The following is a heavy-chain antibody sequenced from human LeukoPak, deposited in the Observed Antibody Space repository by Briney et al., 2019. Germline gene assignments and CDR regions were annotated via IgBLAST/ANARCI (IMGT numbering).Heavy chain of an antibody. J-gene: IGHJ4*02. CDR2: IKQDGSEK. CDR1: GFTFINYW. CDR3: ARGFSGSYRTPIGY. V-gene: IGHV3-7*01. Sequence: QPGGSLRLSCAASGFTFINYWMTWVRQAPGKGLEWVANIKQDGSEKYYVDSVEGRFTISRDNAKNSLYLQMNSLRAEDTALYFRARGFSGSYRTPIGYWGQGTLVTVSS. D-gene: IGHD1-26*01.